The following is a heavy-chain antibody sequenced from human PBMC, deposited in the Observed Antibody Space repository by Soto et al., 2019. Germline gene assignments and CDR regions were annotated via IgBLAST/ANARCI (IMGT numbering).Heavy chain of an antibody. CDR3: AKDSGDDFWSGYQRFDY. J-gene: IGHJ4*02. Sequence: EVQLLESGGGLVQPGGSLRLSCAASGFTFSSYAMSWVRQAPGKGLEWVSAISGSSGSTYYADSVKGRFTISRDNSKNTLYLQMNSLRAEDTAVYYCAKDSGDDFWSGYQRFDYWGQGTLVTVSS. V-gene: IGHV3-23*01. CDR2: ISGSSGST. D-gene: IGHD3-3*01. CDR1: GFTFSSYA.